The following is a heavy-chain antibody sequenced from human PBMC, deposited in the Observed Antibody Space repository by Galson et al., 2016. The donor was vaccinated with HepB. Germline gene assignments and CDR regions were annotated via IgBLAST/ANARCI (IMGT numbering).Heavy chain of an antibody. CDR2: ISSSSKYI. Sequence: SLRLSCAASGFTLSNYYMHWVRQAPGKGLEWVSTISSSSKYIYYADSVQGRFTISRDIANNSLFLQMTSLRDEDTAVYYCAGDRGLASGGWFDPWGQGTQVTVS. CDR1: GFTLSNYY. J-gene: IGHJ5*02. D-gene: IGHD6-13*01. CDR3: AGDRGLASGGWFDP. V-gene: IGHV3-21*01.